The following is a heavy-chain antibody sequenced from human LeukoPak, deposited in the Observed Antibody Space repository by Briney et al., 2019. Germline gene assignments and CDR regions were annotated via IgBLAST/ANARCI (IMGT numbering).Heavy chain of an antibody. J-gene: IGHJ3*02. CDR2: IIPIFGTA. CDR1: GGTFSSYA. CDR3: ASGEIPAATRDAFDI. V-gene: IGHV1-69*05. D-gene: IGHD2-2*01. Sequence: GASVKVSCKASGGTFSSYAISWVRQSPGQGLEWMGGIIPIFGTANYAQKFQGRVTITTDESTSTAYMELSSLRSEDTAVYYCASGEIPAATRDAFDIWGQGTMVTVSS.